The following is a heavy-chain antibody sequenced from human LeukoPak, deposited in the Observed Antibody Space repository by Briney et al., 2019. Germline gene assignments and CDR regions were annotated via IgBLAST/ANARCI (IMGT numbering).Heavy chain of an antibody. J-gene: IGHJ4*02. CDR2: ISGGGGTT. D-gene: IGHD3-10*01. CDR3: AKFGGFGSGSYFY. V-gene: IGHV3-23*01. CDR1: GFTFSSYA. Sequence: GGSLRLSCAASGFTFSSYAMSWVRQAPGKGLEWVSAISGGGGTTYYADSVKGRFTISRDNSKNTLYLQMNSLRAEDTAVYYCAKFGGFGSGSYFYWGPGTLVTVSS.